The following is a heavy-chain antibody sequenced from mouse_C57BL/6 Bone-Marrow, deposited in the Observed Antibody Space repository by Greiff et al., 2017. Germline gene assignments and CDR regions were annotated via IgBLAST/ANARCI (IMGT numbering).Heavy chain of an antibody. D-gene: IGHD1-1*01. CDR2: ISSGGSYT. J-gene: IGHJ3*01. Sequence: EVQRVESGGDLVKPGGSLKLSCAASGFTFSSYGMSWVRQTPDKRLEWVATISSGGSYTYYPDSVKGRFTISRDNAKNTLYLQMSSLKSEDTAMYYCARQNYYGFAYWGQGTLVTVSA. CDR1: GFTFSSYG. CDR3: ARQNYYGFAY. V-gene: IGHV5-6*01.